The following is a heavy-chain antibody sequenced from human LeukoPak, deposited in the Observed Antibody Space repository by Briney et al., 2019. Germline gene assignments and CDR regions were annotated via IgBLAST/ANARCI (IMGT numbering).Heavy chain of an antibody. CDR2: IYWDDDK. J-gene: IGHJ6*04. CDR3: AHRLPLRAMDV. Sequence: SGPTLVKPTQTLTLTCTFSGFSLSTNGVGVGWIRQPPEKALEWLALIYWDDDKRYSPSLKSRLTITKDTSKNQVVLTMTNMDPVDTATYFCAHRLPLRAMDVWGKGTTVTVSS. CDR1: GFSLSTNGVG. V-gene: IGHV2-5*02.